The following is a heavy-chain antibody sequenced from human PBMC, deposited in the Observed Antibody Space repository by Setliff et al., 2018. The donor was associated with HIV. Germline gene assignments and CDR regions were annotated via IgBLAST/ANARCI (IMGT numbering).Heavy chain of an antibody. J-gene: IGHJ6*02. Sequence: SVKVSCKASGGTLGSYGMTWVRQAPGQGLEWMGTVIPVRDMANYAEKFQGRVTITADRSTSTSYMELRGLRSEDTAVYFCARETYFFDVTTFYSYALGVWGQGTTVTVSS. CDR2: VIPVRDMA. V-gene: IGHV1-69*04. CDR1: GGTLGSYG. D-gene: IGHD4-17*01. CDR3: ARETYFFDVTTFYSYALGV.